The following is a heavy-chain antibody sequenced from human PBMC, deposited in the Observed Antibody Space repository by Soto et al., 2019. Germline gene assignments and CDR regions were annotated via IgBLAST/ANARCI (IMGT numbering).Heavy chain of an antibody. CDR2: IIPIFGTA. J-gene: IGHJ4*02. CDR3: ARDKGLSTSSFDY. V-gene: IGHV1-69*13. Sequence: SVKVSCKASGGTFSSYAISWVRQAPGQGLEWMGGIIPIFGTANYAQKFQGRVTITADESTSTAYMELSSLRSEETAVYYCARDKGLSTSSFDYWGQGTLVSVSS. CDR1: GGTFSSYA. D-gene: IGHD2-2*01.